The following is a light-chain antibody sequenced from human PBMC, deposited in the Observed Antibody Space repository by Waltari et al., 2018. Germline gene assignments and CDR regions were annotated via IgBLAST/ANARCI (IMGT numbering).Light chain of an antibody. CDR2: VNSDGSH. CDR3: QTGGHGTWV. V-gene: IGLV4-69*01. CDR1: SGHSSNV. J-gene: IGLJ3*02. Sequence: QLVLTQSPSASASLGASVKLTCTLSSGHSSNVIAWLQQQPKKGPRYLMKVNSDGSHNKGDEIPARFSGSSSGAERHLTISSLQSEDEADYYCQTGGHGTWVFGGGTKLTVL.